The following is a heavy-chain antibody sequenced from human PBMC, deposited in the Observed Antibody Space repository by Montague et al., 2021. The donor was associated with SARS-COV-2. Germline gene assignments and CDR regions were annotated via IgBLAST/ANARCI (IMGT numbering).Heavy chain of an antibody. CDR3: ARGISLFDP. Sequence: TNYSDSVKGRFTISRDNAKNSLFLQMNSLRVEDTAVYYCARGISLFDPWGQGTLVTVSS. CDR2: T. V-gene: IGHV3-11*05. J-gene: IGHJ5*02.